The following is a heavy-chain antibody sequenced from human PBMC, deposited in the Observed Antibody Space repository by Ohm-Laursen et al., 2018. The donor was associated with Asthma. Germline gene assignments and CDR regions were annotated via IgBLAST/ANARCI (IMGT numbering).Heavy chain of an antibody. CDR3: AKSARMTIFGVVMIYYYGMDV. D-gene: IGHD3-3*01. J-gene: IGHJ6*02. V-gene: IGHV3-30*18. CDR2: ISYDGSNK. Sequence: SLRLSCTASGITFSSYGMHWVRQAPGKGLEWVAVISYDGSNKYYADSVKGRFTISRDNSKNTLYLQMNSLRAEDTAVYYCAKSARMTIFGVVMIYYYGMDVWGQGTTVTVSS. CDR1: GITFSSYG.